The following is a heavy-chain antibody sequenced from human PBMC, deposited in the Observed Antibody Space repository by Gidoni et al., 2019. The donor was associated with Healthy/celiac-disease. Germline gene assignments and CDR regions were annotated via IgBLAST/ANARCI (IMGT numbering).Heavy chain of an antibody. J-gene: IGHJ6*02. Sequence: QVQLVQSGAEVKKPGASVKVSCKVSGYTLTELSMHWVRQAPGKGLAWMGGFDPEDGETIYAQKCQGRVTMTEDTSTDTAYMELSSLRSEDTAVYYCATLSSSSREPLFYYYYGMDVWGQGTTVTVSS. CDR1: GYTLTELS. CDR3: ATLSSSSREPLFYYYYGMDV. V-gene: IGHV1-24*01. CDR2: FDPEDGET. D-gene: IGHD6-6*01.